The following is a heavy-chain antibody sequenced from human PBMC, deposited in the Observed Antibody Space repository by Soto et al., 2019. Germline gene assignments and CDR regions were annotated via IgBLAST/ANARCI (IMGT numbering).Heavy chain of an antibody. CDR1: GYSFNTYA. Sequence: QVQLVQSGAEVKKPGASVKVSCKASGYSFNTYAMHWVRQAPGQRLEWLAWINAGNVNTKYSQKFQGRLTVTRDTSVSTAYMELSNLTYEDTDVYYSARDMDQHLVMMSYYYAMDAWGQGTTVTVSS. J-gene: IGHJ6*02. V-gene: IGHV1-3*01. CDR2: INAGNVNT. CDR3: ARDMDQHLVMMSYYYAMDA. D-gene: IGHD6-6*01.